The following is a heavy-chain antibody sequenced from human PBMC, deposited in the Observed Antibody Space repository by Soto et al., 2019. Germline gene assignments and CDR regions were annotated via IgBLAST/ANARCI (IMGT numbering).Heavy chain of an antibody. CDR3: AKVKYYDSSGYYYYYGMDV. Sequence: GGSLRLSCAASGFTFSSYGMHWVRQAPGKGLEWVAVISSDGSNKYYADSVKGRFNISRDNSKNTLYLQMNSLRAEDTAVYYCAKVKYYDSSGYYYYYGMDVWGQGTTVTVSS. CDR2: ISSDGSNK. V-gene: IGHV3-30*18. D-gene: IGHD3-22*01. J-gene: IGHJ6*02. CDR1: GFTFSSYG.